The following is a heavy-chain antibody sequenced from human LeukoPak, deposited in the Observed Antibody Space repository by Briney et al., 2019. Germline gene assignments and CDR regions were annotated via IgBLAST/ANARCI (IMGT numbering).Heavy chain of an antibody. J-gene: IGHJ5*02. CDR3: ARDGNVGSGSYPWFDP. CDR1: GYTFTGYY. V-gene: IGHV1-2*02. CDR2: INPNSGGT. D-gene: IGHD3-10*01. Sequence: ASVKVSCKASGYTFTGYYMHWVRQAPGQGLEWMGWINPNSGGTNYAQKFQGRVTMTRDTSISTAYMELSRLRSDDTAVYYCARDGNVGSGSYPWFDPWGQGTLVTVSS.